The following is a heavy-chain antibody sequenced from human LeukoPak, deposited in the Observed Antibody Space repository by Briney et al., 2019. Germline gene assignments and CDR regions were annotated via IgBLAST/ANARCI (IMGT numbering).Heavy chain of an antibody. J-gene: IGHJ4*02. D-gene: IGHD3-22*01. CDR3: ARHREGYDSSGYSDY. CDR1: GGSISSGSYY. CDR2: IYYSGST. Sequence: SETLSLTCTVSGGSISSGSYYWGWIRQPPGKGLEWIGSIYYSGSTYYNPSLKSRVTISVDTSKNQFSLKLSSVTAADTAVYYCARHREGYDSSGYSDYWGQGTLVTVSS. V-gene: IGHV4-39*01.